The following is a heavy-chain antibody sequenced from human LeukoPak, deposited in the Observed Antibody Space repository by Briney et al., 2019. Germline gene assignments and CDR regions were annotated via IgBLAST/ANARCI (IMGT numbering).Heavy chain of an antibody. D-gene: IGHD3-16*02. J-gene: IGHJ4*02. V-gene: IGHV1-69*06. CDR1: GGTFSSYA. Sequence: ASVKVSCKASGGTFSSYAISWVRQAPGQGLEWMGGIIPIFGTANYAQKFQGRVTITADKSTSTAYMELSSLRSEDTAVYYCARGLGFFGIQSTDDYWGQGTLVTVSS. CDR3: ARGLGFFGIQSTDDY. CDR2: IIPIFGTA.